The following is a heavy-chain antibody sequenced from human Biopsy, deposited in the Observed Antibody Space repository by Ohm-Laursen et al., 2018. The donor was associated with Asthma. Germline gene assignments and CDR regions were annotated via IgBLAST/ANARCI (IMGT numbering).Heavy chain of an antibody. CDR3: ARDYGGNSGYYYGMDV. CDR1: GFTFSSYS. V-gene: IGHV3-48*02. CDR2: ISSSSSTI. J-gene: IGHJ6*02. Sequence: SLRLSCAASGFTFSSYSMNWVRQAPGKGLEWVSYISSSSSTIYYADSVEGRFTISRDNAKNSLYLQMNSLRDEDTAVYYCARDYGGNSGYYYGMDVWGQGTMVTVSS. D-gene: IGHD4-23*01.